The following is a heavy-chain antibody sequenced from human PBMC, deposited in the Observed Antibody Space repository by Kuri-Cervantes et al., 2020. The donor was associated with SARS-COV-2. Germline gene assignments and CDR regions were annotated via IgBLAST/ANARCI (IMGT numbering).Heavy chain of an antibody. CDR3: ARAKMGFLEWDNWFDP. V-gene: IGHV4-38-2*02. Sequence: SETLSLTCNVSGDSIRSYYWNWIRQPPGKGLEWIGSIYHSGSTYYNPSLKSRVTISVDTSKNQFSLKLSSVTAADTAVYYCARAKMGFLEWDNWFDPWGQGTLVTVSS. CDR2: IYHSGST. J-gene: IGHJ5*02. D-gene: IGHD3-3*01. CDR1: GDSIRSYY.